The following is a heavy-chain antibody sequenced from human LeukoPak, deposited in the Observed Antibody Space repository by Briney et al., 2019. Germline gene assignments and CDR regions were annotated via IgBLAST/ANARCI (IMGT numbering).Heavy chain of an antibody. CDR1: GFTFSIFS. D-gene: IGHD1-26*01. J-gene: IGHJ4*02. V-gene: IGHV3-21*01. CDR3: AKLYSGSFDY. Sequence: GGSLRLSCAASGFTFSIFSMHWVRQAPGKGLEWVSSISPSSGYISYADSVKGRFTISRDIAKNSLYLQMNSLRAEDTAVYYCAKLYSGSFDYWGQGTLVTVSS. CDR2: ISPSSGYI.